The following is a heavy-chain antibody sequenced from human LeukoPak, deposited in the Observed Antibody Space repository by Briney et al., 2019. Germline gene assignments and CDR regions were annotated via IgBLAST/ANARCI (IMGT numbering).Heavy chain of an antibody. CDR1: GFTLSSFP. V-gene: IGHV3-23*01. Sequence: GGSLRLSCAASGFTLSSFPMSWVRQAPGKGLEWVSVISGSGAITYYADSVRGRFTISRDDSKNTAYLQMNSLKTEDTAVYYCTRQFPNSYGYDYWGQGTLVTVSS. CDR2: ISGSGAIT. J-gene: IGHJ4*02. CDR3: TRQFPNSYGYDY. D-gene: IGHD5-18*01.